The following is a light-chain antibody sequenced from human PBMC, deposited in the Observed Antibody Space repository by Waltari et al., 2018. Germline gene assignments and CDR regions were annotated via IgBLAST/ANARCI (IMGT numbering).Light chain of an antibody. CDR2: DVS. CDR3: PQYSTSPWT. Sequence: EMVLTQSPATRSWSPGERANLSCGASQSVDSSYLAWYQQKPGLAPRLLIYDVSSRATGISDRFSGSGSGTDFTLTISRLEPEDFAVYYCPQYSTSPWTFGQGTKVEIK. CDR1: QSVDSSY. V-gene: IGKV3D-20*01. J-gene: IGKJ1*01.